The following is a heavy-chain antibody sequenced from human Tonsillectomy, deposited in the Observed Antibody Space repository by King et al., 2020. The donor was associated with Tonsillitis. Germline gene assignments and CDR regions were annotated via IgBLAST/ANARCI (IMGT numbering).Heavy chain of an antibody. J-gene: IGHJ4*02. Sequence: VQLVESGGALVKPGESLRLSCSASGFTFSNAWMNWVRQAPGKGLEWVGLIKSKSDGGTADYAAPVKGRFTISRDDSETTLYLQMNSLKSEDTALYYCTSSRFWGQGTLVTVSS. V-gene: IGHV3-15*07. CDR3: TSSRF. CDR1: GFTFSNAW. CDR2: IKSKSDGGTA.